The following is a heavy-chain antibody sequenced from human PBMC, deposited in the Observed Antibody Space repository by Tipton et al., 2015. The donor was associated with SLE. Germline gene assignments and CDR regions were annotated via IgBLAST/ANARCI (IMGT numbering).Heavy chain of an antibody. Sequence: LRLSCAASGFTFSSYSMNWVRQPPGKGLEWIGYLYPSGSTNYNPSLKSRVTISVDTSKNQFSLKLNSVTAADTALYFCARGDFAVVDYWGQGTLVTVSS. J-gene: IGHJ4*02. CDR2: LYPSGST. V-gene: IGHV4-59*01. D-gene: IGHD2-15*01. CDR3: ARGDFAVVDY. CDR1: GFTFSSYS.